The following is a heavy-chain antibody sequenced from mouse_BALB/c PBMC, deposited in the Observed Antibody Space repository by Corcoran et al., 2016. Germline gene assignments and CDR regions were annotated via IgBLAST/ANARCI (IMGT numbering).Heavy chain of an antibody. Sequence: EVQLQQSGAELVKPGASVKLSCTASGFNIKDTYMHWVKQRPEQGLEWIGRIDPANGNTKYDPKFPGKATITADTSSNTAYLQLSSLTSEDTAVYYCARDYYGSSWGQGTLVTVSA. CDR3: ARDYYGSS. D-gene: IGHD1-1*01. CDR2: IDPANGNT. J-gene: IGHJ3*01. CDR1: GFNIKDTY. V-gene: IGHV14-3*02.